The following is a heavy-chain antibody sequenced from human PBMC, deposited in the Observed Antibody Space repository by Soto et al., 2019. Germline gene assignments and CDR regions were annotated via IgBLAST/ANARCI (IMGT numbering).Heavy chain of an antibody. Sequence: DVQLLESGGGLVQPEGSLRLSCAASGFTFSSYAMGWVRQGPGKGLEWVAVVSIGGSTHYADSVRGGFTISRDNSKSTLSLQMNSLTAEDTAVYFCAKRRGAGGHFDYWGQGALETVSS. D-gene: IGHD2-15*01. J-gene: IGHJ4*02. CDR2: VSIGGST. CDR1: GFTFSSYA. V-gene: IGHV3-23*01. CDR3: AKRRGAGGHFDY.